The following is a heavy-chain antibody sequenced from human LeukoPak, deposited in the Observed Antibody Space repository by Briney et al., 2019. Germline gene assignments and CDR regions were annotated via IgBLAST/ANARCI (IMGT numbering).Heavy chain of an antibody. CDR3: AISGLGFGEFRGLDY. Sequence: GGSLRLSCSVSGFIFSRYGMHWVRQAPGKGLEWVSVIFSSGPTYYADSVKGRFTISRDTSKNALYLQMNSLRAEDTAVYYCAISGLGFGEFRGLDYWGQGTLVTVSS. D-gene: IGHD3-10*01. V-gene: IGHV3-NL1*01. CDR1: GFIFSRYG. J-gene: IGHJ4*02. CDR2: IFSSGPT.